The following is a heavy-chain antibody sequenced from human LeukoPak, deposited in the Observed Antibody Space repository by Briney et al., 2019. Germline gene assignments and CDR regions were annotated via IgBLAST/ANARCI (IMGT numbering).Heavy chain of an antibody. V-gene: IGHV3-21*01. D-gene: IGHD3-10*02. Sequence: GGSLRHSCAASGFTFSSSWMYWVRQAPGKGLEWVSSISSTSRSSYIFYAESVKGRFTISRDNTKNSLYLQMNSLRAEDTAVYYCAELGITMIGGVWGKGTTVTISS. J-gene: IGHJ6*04. CDR3: AELGITMIGGV. CDR1: GFTFSSSW. CDR2: ISSTSRSSYI.